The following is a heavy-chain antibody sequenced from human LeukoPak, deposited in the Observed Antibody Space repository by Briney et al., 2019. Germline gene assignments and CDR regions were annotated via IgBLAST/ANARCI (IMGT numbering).Heavy chain of an antibody. CDR1: GYTLTELS. Sequence: ASVKVSCKVSGYTLTELSMHWVRQAPGKGLEWMGGFDPEDGETIYAQKFQGRVTMTEDTSTDTAYMELSSLRSEDTAVYHCATGPVGATLYPVDYWGQGTLVTVSS. V-gene: IGHV1-24*01. CDR3: ATGPVGATLYPVDY. J-gene: IGHJ4*02. D-gene: IGHD1-26*01. CDR2: FDPEDGET.